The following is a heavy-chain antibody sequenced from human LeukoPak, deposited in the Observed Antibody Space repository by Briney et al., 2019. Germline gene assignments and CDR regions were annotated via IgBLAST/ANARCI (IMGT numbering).Heavy chain of an antibody. CDR2: IYYSGST. J-gene: IGHJ3*02. Sequence: PSETLSLTCTVSGGSISSSSYYWGWIRQPPGKGLEWIGSIYYSGSTYYNPSLKSRVTISVDTSKNQFSLKLSSVTAADTAVYYCARGPLLRLVNDAFDIWGQGTMVIVSS. D-gene: IGHD3-3*01. CDR1: GGSISSSSYY. CDR3: ARGPLLRLVNDAFDI. V-gene: IGHV4-39*07.